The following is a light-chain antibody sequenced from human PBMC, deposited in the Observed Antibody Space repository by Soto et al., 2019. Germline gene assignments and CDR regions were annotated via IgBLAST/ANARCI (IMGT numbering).Light chain of an antibody. J-gene: IGKJ5*01. Sequence: VVLTQSPATLSMSPGEAVTLSCRASQIVSNPYLAWYQQRPGQVPRLVVSSTSKRATGIPERFSGGGSGKDFTLTITSLEPEDFAVYYCHQYERLPVTFGQGTRL. CDR1: QIVSNPY. CDR2: STS. CDR3: HQYERLPVT. V-gene: IGKV3-20*01.